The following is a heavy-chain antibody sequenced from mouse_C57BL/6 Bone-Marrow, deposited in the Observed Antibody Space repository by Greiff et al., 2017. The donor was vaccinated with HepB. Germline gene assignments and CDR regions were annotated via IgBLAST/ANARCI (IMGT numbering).Heavy chain of an antibody. CDR1: GYTFTDYE. CDR2: IDHETGGT. Sequence: QVQLQQSGAELVRPGASVTLSCKASGYTFTDYEMHWVKQTPVHGLEWIGAIDHETGGTAYNQKFKGKAILTTDKSSSTAYIELRILTSEGSAVYYYTRVASNYVGRYFDVWGTGTTVTVSS. J-gene: IGHJ1*03. V-gene: IGHV1-15*01. D-gene: IGHD2-5*01. CDR3: TRVASNYVGRYFDV.